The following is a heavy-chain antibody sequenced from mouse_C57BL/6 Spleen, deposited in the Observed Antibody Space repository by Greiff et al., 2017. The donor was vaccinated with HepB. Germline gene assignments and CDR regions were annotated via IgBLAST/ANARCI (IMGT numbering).Heavy chain of an antibody. CDR3: ARGGGYGSSYAMDY. CDR1: GYTFTDYY. V-gene: IGHV1-26*01. CDR2: INPNNGGT. D-gene: IGHD1-1*01. J-gene: IGHJ4*01. Sequence: VQLQQSGPELVKPGASVKISCKASGYTFTDYYMNWVKQSHGKSLEWIGDINPNNGGTSYNQKFKGKATLTVDKSSSTAYMELRSLTSEDSAVYYCARGGGYGSSYAMDYWGQGTSVTVSS.